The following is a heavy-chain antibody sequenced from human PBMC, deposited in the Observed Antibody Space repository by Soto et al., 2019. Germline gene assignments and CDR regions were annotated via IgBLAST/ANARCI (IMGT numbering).Heavy chain of an antibody. J-gene: IGHJ6*04. CDR3: ARDALWFGESQGSYYYEMVV. Sequence: GGSLRLSCAASGFTVSSNFMSWVRQAPGKGLEWVSVIYSGGSTYYADSVKGRFTISRDNSKNTLYLQMNSLRAEDTAVYYCARDALWFGESQGSYYYEMVVWGKGTTVTCSS. CDR2: IYSGGST. CDR1: GFTVSSNF. D-gene: IGHD3-10*01. V-gene: IGHV3-66*01.